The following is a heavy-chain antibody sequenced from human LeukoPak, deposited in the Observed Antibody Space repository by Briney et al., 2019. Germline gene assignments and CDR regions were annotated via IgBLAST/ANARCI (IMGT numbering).Heavy chain of an antibody. Sequence: GGSLRLSCAASGFTFSDYYMSWIRQAPGKGLEWVSYISSSGSTIYYADSVKGRFTISRDNAKNPLYLQMNSLRAEDTAVYYCARAGNYYDFWSGYYSFDYWGQGTLVTVSS. V-gene: IGHV3-11*04. CDR1: GFTFSDYY. CDR3: ARAGNYYDFWSGYYSFDY. CDR2: ISSSGSTI. D-gene: IGHD3-3*01. J-gene: IGHJ4*02.